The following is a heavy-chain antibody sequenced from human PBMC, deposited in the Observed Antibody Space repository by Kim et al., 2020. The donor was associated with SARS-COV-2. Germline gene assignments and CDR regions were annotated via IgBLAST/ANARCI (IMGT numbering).Heavy chain of an antibody. CDR3: AKMNWHDANSC. V-gene: IGHV3-23*01. D-gene: IGHD1-1*01. J-gene: IGHJ4*02. CDR2: ISGGGTST. CDR1: GFTFNNFD. Sequence: GGSLRLSCAASGFTFNNFDINWVRQAPGKGLEWVSGISGGGTSTFYADSVKGRFTISGDNSRNTMYLQMDRLRAEDTALYYCAKMNWHDANSCWRQGTQV.